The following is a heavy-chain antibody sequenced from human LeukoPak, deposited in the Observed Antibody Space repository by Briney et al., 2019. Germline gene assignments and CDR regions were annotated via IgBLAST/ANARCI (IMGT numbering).Heavy chain of an antibody. V-gene: IGHV1-8*01. J-gene: IGHJ6*02. Sequence: ASVKVSCKASGYTFTSYDINWVRQATGQGLEWMGWMNPNSGNTGYAQKFQGRVTMTRSASISTAYMELSSLRSEDTAVYYCARSYGSGTPYYYYGMDVWGQGTTVTVSS. CDR2: MNPNSGNT. CDR3: ARSYGSGTPYYYYGMDV. CDR1: GYTFTSYD. D-gene: IGHD3-10*01.